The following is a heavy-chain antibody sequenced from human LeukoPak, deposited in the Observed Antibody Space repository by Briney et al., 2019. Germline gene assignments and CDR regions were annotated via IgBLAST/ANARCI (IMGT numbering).Heavy chain of an antibody. CDR2: IRYDGSNK. V-gene: IGHV3-30*02. J-gene: IGHJ4*02. Sequence: PGGSLRLSCAASGFTFSSYSMNWVRQAPGKGLEWVAFIRYDGSNKYYADSVKGRFTISRDSSKNTLYLQMNSLRAEDTAVYYCAKDLYGSGSHNYFDYWGQGTLVTVSS. D-gene: IGHD3-10*01. CDR1: GFTFSSYS. CDR3: AKDLYGSGSHNYFDY.